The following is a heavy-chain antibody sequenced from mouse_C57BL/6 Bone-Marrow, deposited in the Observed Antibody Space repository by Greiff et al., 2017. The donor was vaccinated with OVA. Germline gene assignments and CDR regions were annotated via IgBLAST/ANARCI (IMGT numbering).Heavy chain of an antibody. CDR3: AFYYGSSYRYFDV. CDR1: GYSFTDYN. V-gene: IGHV1-39*01. CDR2: INPNYGTT. Sequence: VQLQQSGPELVKPGASVKISCKASGYSFTDYNMNWVKQSNGKSLEWIGVINPNYGTTSYNQKYKGKATLTVDQSSSTAYMQLNSLTSEDSAVYYCAFYYGSSYRYFDVWGTGTTVTVSS. D-gene: IGHD1-1*01. J-gene: IGHJ1*03.